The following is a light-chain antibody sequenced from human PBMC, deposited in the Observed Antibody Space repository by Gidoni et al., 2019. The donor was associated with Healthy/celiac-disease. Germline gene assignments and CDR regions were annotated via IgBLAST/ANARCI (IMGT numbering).Light chain of an antibody. CDR2: GAS. CDR1: QSVSSSY. V-gene: IGKV3-20*01. J-gene: IGKJ4*01. Sequence: EIVLTQSPGTLSLSPGERATLSCRASQSVSSSYLAWYQQKPGQAPRLLIYGASSRATGIPDRFSGSGSGTDFTLTISRLEPEDFAVYYCQQYGSSPQTFXGXTKVEIK. CDR3: QQYGSSPQT.